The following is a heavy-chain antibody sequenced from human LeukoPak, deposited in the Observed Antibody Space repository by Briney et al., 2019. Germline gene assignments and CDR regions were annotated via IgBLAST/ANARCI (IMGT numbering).Heavy chain of an antibody. D-gene: IGHD6-13*01. Sequence: GESLKISCKGSGYNFTNYWIGWVRQMPGKGLEWMGIIYPGDSDTRYSPSFQGQVTISADKSISTAYLQWSNLKASDTAMYYCARLRYSSSWYVPFDYWGQGTLVTVSS. CDR3: ARLRYSSSWYVPFDY. CDR2: IYPGDSDT. CDR1: GYNFTNYW. J-gene: IGHJ4*02. V-gene: IGHV5-51*01.